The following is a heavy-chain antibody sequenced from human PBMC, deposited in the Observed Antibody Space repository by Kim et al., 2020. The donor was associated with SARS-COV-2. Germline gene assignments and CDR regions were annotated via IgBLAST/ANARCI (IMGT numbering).Heavy chain of an antibody. Sequence: ASVKVSCKASGYTFTSYGITWVRQAPGQGLEWMGWISAYNGNTNYAQKLQGRVTMTTDTSTNTAYMELRSLRSDDTAVYYCARIQTYYYDSSAYSRACDIWGQGTMVTVSS. CDR1: GYTFTSYG. D-gene: IGHD3-22*01. CDR2: ISAYNGNT. V-gene: IGHV1-18*01. J-gene: IGHJ3*02. CDR3: ARIQTYYYDSSAYSRACDI.